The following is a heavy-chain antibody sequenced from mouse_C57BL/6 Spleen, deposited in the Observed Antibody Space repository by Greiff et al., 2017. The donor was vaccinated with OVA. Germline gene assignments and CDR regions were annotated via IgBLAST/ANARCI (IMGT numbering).Heavy chain of an antibody. CDR2: IYPGSGST. J-gene: IGHJ1*03. D-gene: IGHD1-1*01. CDR1: GYTFTSYW. Sequence: QVQLQQPGAELVKPGASVKMSCKASGYTFTSYWITWVKQRPGPGLEWIGDIYPGSGSTNYNEKFKSKATLTVDPSSSTAYMQLSSLTSEDSAVYDGASPYGSRGAWYFDVWGTGTTVTVSS. CDR3: ASPYGSRGAWYFDV. V-gene: IGHV1-55*01.